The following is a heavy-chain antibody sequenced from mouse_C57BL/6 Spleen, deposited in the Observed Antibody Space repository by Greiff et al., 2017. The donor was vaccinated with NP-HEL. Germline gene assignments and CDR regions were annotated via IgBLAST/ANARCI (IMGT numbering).Heavy chain of an antibody. CDR3: ARAYYGLYFDY. CDR2: ISSGSSTI. Sequence: DVQLVESGGGLVKPGGSLKLSCAASGFTFSDYGMHWVRQAPEKGLEWVAYISSGSSTIYYADIVKGRFTISRDNAKNTLFLQMTSLRSEDTAMYYCARAYYGLYFDYWGQGTTLTVSS. V-gene: IGHV5-17*01. CDR1: GFTFSDYG. J-gene: IGHJ2*01. D-gene: IGHD2-10*01.